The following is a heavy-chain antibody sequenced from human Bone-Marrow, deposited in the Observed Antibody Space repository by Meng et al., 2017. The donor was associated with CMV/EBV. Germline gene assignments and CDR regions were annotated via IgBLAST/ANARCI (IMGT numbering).Heavy chain of an antibody. D-gene: IGHD3-3*01. CDR2: IYHSGST. V-gene: IGHV4-4*02. CDR3: ARGWRITIFGVVIIDGGYFDY. CDR1: GGSISSSNW. J-gene: IGHJ4*02. Sequence: SETLSLTCAVSGGSISSSNWWSWVRQPPGKGLEWIGEIYHSGSTNYNPSLKSRVTISVDKSKNQFSLKLSSVTAADTAVYYCARGWRITIFGVVIIDGGYFDYWGQGTLVTVSS.